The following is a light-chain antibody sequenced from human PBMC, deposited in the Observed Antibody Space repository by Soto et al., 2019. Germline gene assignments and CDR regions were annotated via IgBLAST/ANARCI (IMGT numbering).Light chain of an antibody. J-gene: IGKJ1*01. CDR3: QQYNSLWT. CDR2: KAS. V-gene: IGKV1-5*03. Sequence: DIQMTQSPSTLSASVGDRVTITCRASQSFSSWLAWYQHKPGKAPKLLIYKASCLENGVPSRFSGSGSGTEFTLTIRSLQPDDFATYYCQQYNSLWTFGQGTKVDIK. CDR1: QSFSSW.